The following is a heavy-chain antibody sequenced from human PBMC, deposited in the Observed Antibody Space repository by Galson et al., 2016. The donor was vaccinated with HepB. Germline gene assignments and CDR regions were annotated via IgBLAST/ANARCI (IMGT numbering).Heavy chain of an antibody. CDR2: ISSSSSYK. Sequence: SLRLSCAASGFTFSSYSMNWVRQAPGKGLEWVSSISSSSSYKYYADSVKGQFTISRDNAKNSLYRQINSLRAEDTAVYYCARGDIVGAIFDYWGQGTLVTVSS. D-gene: IGHD1-26*01. CDR1: GFTFSSYS. CDR3: ARGDIVGAIFDY. V-gene: IGHV3-21*01. J-gene: IGHJ4*02.